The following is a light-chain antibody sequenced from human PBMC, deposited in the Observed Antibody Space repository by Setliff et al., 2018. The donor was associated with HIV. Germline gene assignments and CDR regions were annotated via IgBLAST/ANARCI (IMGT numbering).Light chain of an antibody. CDR1: TSDVGGYNY. V-gene: IGLV2-14*01. J-gene: IGLJ1*01. Sequence: QSALTQPASVSGSPGQSLTISCTGTTSDVGGYNYVSWYQQHPGKAPKLIIYGVRNRPSGVSDRFSGSKSGNTASLTISGLQADDEADYYCSSYAITNTLPFGTGTKVTVL. CDR3: SSYAITNTLP. CDR2: GVR.